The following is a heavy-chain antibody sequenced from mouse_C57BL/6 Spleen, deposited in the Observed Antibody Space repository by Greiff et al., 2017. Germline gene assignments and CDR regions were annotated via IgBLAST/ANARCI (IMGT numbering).Heavy chain of an antibody. CDR3: ARTGCSNYDYAMDY. V-gene: IGHV1-42*01. CDR1: GYSFTGYY. J-gene: IGHJ4*01. CDR2: INPSTGGT. Sequence: VQLQQSGPELVKPGASVKISCKASGYSFTGYYMNWVKQSPEKSLEWIGEINPSTGGTTYNQKFKAKATLTVDESSSTTYMQLKSLTSEDSAVYYCARTGCSNYDYAMDYWGQGTSVTVSS. D-gene: IGHD2-5*01.